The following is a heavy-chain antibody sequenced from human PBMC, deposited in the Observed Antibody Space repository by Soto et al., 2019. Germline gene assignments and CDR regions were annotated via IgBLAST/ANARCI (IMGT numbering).Heavy chain of an antibody. CDR1: GGTFSSYA. V-gene: IGHV1-69*01. D-gene: IGHD6-13*01. CDR2: LIPIFGTA. J-gene: IGHJ5*02. Sequence: QVQLVQSGAEVKKPGSSVKVSCKASGGTFSSYAISWVRQAPGQGLEWMGGLIPIFGTANYAQKFQGRVTNTADESTSSAYMELSSLRSEDTAVYYCAGELAAAGFGGPFRPWVQVTLVTGSS. CDR3: AGELAAAGFGGPFRP.